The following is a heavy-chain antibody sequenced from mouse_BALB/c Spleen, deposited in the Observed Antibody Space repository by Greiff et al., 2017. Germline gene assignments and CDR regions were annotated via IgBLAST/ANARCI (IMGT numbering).Heavy chain of an antibody. J-gene: IGHJ2*01. D-gene: IGHD1-1*01. CDR3: ARSGDYGSTHYFDY. Sequence: VQLKESGAELVKPGASVKLSCTASGFNIKDTYMHWVKQRPEQGLEWIGRIDPANGNTKYDPKFQGKATITADTSSNTAYLQLSSLTSEDTAVYYCARSGDYGSTHYFDYWGQGTTLTVSS. CDR2: IDPANGNT. CDR1: GFNIKDTY. V-gene: IGHV14-3*02.